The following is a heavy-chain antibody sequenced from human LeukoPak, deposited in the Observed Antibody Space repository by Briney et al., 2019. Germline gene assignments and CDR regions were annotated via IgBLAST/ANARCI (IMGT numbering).Heavy chain of an antibody. V-gene: IGHV3-48*03. J-gene: IGHJ6*02. CDR2: ISSSGSTI. CDR3: ARDMRVLRSPHGPADYYGMDV. CDR1: GFTFSSYE. Sequence: GGSLRLSCAASGFTFSSYEMNWVRQAPGKGLEWVSYISSSGSTIYYADSVKGRFTISRDNAKNSLYLQMNSLRAEDTAVYYCARDMRVLRSPHGPADYYGMDVWGQGTTVTVSS. D-gene: IGHD3-3*01.